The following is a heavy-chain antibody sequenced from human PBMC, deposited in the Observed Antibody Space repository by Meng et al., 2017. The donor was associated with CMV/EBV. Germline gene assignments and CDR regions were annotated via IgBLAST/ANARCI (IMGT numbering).Heavy chain of an antibody. J-gene: IGHJ6*02. V-gene: IGHV3-7*01. Sequence: GGSLRLSCAASGFTFSSYWMSWVRQAPGKGLEWVANIKQDGSEKYYVDSVKGRFTISRDNAKNSLYLQMNSLRAEDTAVYYCARDQVLYDFWSGYYYYGTDVWGQGTTVTVSS. CDR3: ARDQVLYDFWSGYYYYGTDV. D-gene: IGHD3-3*01. CDR1: GFTFSSYW. CDR2: IKQDGSEK.